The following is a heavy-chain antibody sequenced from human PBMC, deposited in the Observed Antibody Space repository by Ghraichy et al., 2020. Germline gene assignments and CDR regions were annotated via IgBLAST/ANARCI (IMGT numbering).Heavy chain of an antibody. D-gene: IGHD2-15*01. CDR3: ARRGLGYCSGGSCSRSYWYFDL. CDR1: GYTFTGYY. CDR2: INPNSGGT. Sequence: VKVSCKASGYTFTGYYMHWVRQAPGQGLEWMGRINPNSGGTNYAQKFQGRVTMTRDTSISTAYMELSRLRSDDTAVYYCARRGLGYCSGGSCSRSYWYFDLWGRGTLVTVSS. V-gene: IGHV1-2*06. J-gene: IGHJ2*01.